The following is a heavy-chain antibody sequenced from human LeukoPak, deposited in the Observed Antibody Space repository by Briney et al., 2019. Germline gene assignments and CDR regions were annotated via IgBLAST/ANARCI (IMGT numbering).Heavy chain of an antibody. Sequence: ASVKVSCKASGYTFTSYDINWVRQATGQGLEWMGWMNPNSGNTGYAQKFQGRVTMTRNTSISTAYMELSSLRSEDTAVYYCARDRYGGSIQLWSLNFNYYYYMDVWGKGTTVTVSS. CDR3: ARDRYGGSIQLWSLNFNYYYYMDV. D-gene: IGHD5-18*01. CDR2: MNPNSGNT. V-gene: IGHV1-8*01. J-gene: IGHJ6*03. CDR1: GYTFTSYD.